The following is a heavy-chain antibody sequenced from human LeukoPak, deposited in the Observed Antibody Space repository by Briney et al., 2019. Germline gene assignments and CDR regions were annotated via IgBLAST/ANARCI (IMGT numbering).Heavy chain of an antibody. V-gene: IGHV3-7*01. J-gene: IGHJ5*02. D-gene: IGHD3-3*01. CDR3: ATAPASVDSS. CDR1: AFTFTRFW. Sequence: GGSLRLSCAASAFTFTRFWLTWVRQSPGKGLEWVANINPDGTKTTYVDSVEGRFAISRDNAKNSVFLLMTSLRAEDTAMYYCATAPASVDSSWGQGTLVAVSS. CDR2: INPDGTKT.